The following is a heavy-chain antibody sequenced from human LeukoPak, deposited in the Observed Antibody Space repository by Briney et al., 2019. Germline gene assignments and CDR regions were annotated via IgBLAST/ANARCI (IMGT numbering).Heavy chain of an antibody. CDR2: IYSGGST. CDR1: GFTVSSNY. V-gene: IGHV3-66*01. CDR3: AKTLPYSGTYYALDY. J-gene: IGHJ4*02. D-gene: IGHD1-26*01. Sequence: GGSLRLSCAASGFTVSSNYMSWVRQAPGKGLEWVSVIYSGGSTYYADSVKGRFTISRDNSKNTLYLQMNSLRAEDTAVYYCAKTLPYSGTYYALDYWGQGTLVTVSS.